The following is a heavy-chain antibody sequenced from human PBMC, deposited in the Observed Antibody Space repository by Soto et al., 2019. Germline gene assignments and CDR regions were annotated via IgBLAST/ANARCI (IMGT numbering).Heavy chain of an antibody. CDR3: ARYCNGGACYSAALDY. V-gene: IGHV3-30*09. J-gene: IGHJ4*02. CDR2: ISYDGSKE. D-gene: IGHD2-15*01. CDR1: PFTFRSYS. Sequence: QEQMVQSGGGVVQPGRSLRLSCAASPFTFRSYSMHWVRQAPGKGLEWVTSISYDGSKESYADSVKGRFAVSRDNSKNTLYLRMNSLRPEDTAVYYWARYCNGGACYSAALDYWGQGTQGTVSS.